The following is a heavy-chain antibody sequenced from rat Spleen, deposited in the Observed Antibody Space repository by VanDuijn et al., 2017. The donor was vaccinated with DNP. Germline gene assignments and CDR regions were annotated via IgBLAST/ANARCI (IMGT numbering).Heavy chain of an antibody. CDR1: GFTFNNYW. J-gene: IGHJ2*01. Sequence: EVQLVESGGGLVQPGRSLRLSCITSGFTFNNYWMIWVRQAPGKGLEWIGQINKDSNTINYTPSLKDKLTISRDNAQNTLYLQMSKLGSEDTAIYYCVREEFGVDYWGQGVMVTVSS. V-gene: IGHV4-2*01. D-gene: IGHD4-3*01. CDR3: VREEFGVDY. CDR2: INKDSNTI.